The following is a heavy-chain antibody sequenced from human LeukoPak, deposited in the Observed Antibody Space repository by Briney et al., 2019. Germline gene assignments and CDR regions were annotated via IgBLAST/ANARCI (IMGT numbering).Heavy chain of an antibody. V-gene: IGHV1-2*02. CDR1: GYAFTSYY. J-gene: IGHJ5*02. CDR2: INPNSGDT. D-gene: IGHD6-19*01. CDR3: ATDRGSENPPPPVAGFDP. Sequence: ASVKVSCKTSGYAFTSYYIHWVRQAPGQGLEWMGWINPNSGDTNYAQKFQGRVSMTRDTSISTAYMVLSRLKSDDTAVYYCATDRGSENPPPPVAGFDPWGQGTLVTVSS.